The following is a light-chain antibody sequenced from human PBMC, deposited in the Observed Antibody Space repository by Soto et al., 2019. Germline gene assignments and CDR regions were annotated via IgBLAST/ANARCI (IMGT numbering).Light chain of an antibody. CDR3: GTWDNSLSVHVV. J-gene: IGLJ2*01. Sequence: QSVLTQPPSVSAAPGQKVTISCSGSSSNIGNNYVSWYQQLPGTAPKLLIYDNNKRPSGIPDRCSGSKSGTSATMGITGLQTGDDADYYCGTWDNSLSVHVVFGGGTKLTVL. CDR1: SSNIGNNY. CDR2: DNN. V-gene: IGLV1-51*01.